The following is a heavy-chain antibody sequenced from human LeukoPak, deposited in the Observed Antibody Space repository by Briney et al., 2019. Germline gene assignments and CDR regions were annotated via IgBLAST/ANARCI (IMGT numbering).Heavy chain of an antibody. J-gene: IGHJ4*02. CDR1: GFTFTDYS. Sequence: GGSLGLSCSASGFTFTDYSMNWVRQAPGKGLEWVSSISSSSDYIYYADSVKGRFTISRDNAKNSLFLQMNSLRAEDTAVYYCAKGDSLTYYYDSSGYYPEQAYYFDYWGQGTLVTVSS. D-gene: IGHD3-22*01. CDR3: AKGDSLTYYYDSSGYYPEQAYYFDY. CDR2: ISSSSDYI. V-gene: IGHV3-21*04.